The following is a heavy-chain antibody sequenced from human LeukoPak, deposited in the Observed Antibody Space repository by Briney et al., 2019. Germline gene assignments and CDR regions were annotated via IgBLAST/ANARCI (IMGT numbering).Heavy chain of an antibody. CDR3: ARGGHDSDAFDI. CDR2: INPNSGGT. D-gene: IGHD2-15*01. Sequence: ASVKVSCKASGYTFTGYYMHWVRQAPGQGLEWMGWINPNSGGTNYAQKLQGRVTMTRDTSISTDYMELSRLRSDDTAVYYCARGGHDSDAFDIWGQGTMVTVSS. V-gene: IGHV1-2*02. J-gene: IGHJ3*02. CDR1: GYTFTGYY.